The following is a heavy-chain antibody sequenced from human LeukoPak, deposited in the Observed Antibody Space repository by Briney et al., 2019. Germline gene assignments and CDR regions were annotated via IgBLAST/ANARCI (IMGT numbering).Heavy chain of an antibody. D-gene: IGHD5-12*01. CDR1: GGSFTGNY. J-gene: IGHJ3*02. CDR2: INHSGST. CDR3: ACNAVRCSAYDREEDPSDI. V-gene: IGHV4-34*01. Sequence: SETLSLTCAVYGGSFTGNYWRWIRQPPGKGLEWIGEINHSGSTKYNPSLKSRVTMSVDASTNQFFLRLTSVTAADTAVYYCACNAVRCSAYDREEDPSDIWGQGTMVTVSS.